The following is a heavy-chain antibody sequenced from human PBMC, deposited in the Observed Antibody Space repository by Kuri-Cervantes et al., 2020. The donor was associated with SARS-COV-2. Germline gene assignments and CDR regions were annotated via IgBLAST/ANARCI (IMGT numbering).Heavy chain of an antibody. CDR3: ARGGYYYMDV. Sequence: GGSLRLSCAASGFTFSSYTMHWVRQAPGKGLEWVAVISYDGSNIYYADSVKGRFTISRDNSKNTLYLQMNSLRAEDTAVYYCARGGYYYMDVWGKGTTVTVSS. J-gene: IGHJ6*03. CDR2: ISYDGSNI. CDR1: GFTFSSYT. V-gene: IGHV3-30-3*01.